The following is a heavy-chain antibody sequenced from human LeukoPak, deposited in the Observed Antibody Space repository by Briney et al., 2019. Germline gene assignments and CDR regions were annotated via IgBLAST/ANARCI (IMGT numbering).Heavy chain of an antibody. J-gene: IGHJ4*02. D-gene: IGHD3-22*01. CDR1: GYTFTGYY. V-gene: IGHV1-2*02. CDR2: INPNSGGT. Sequence: GASVKVSCKASGYTFTGYYMQWVRQAPGQGLEWMGWINPNSGGTNYAQKFQGRITKTRDTSISTAYMELNRLTSDDTAVYYCASVRSSASYHDAFDYWGQGTQVTVSS. CDR3: ASVRSSASYHDAFDY.